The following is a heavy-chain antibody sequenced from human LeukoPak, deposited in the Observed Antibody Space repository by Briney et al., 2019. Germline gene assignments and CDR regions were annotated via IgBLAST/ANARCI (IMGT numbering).Heavy chain of an antibody. V-gene: IGHV3-30-3*01. CDR2: ISYDGSNK. D-gene: IGHD3-22*01. J-gene: IGHJ4*02. CDR3: ARDSRSSGYYFPLDY. Sequence: PGGSLRLSCAASGFTFSSYAMHWVRQAPGKGLEWVAVISYDGSNKYYADSVKGRFTISRDNSKNTLYLQMNSLRAEDTAVYYCARDSRSSGYYFPLDYWGQGTLVTVSS. CDR1: GFTFSSYA.